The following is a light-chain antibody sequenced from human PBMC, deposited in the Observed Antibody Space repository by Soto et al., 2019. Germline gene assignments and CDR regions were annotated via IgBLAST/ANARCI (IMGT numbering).Light chain of an antibody. V-gene: IGLV1-40*01. CDR2: WNS. J-gene: IGLJ1*01. CDR1: SSNIGAGYD. CDR3: QSYDSSSYV. Sequence: SGLEQPPSGSGAPGPGVAFSCIGSSSNIGAGYDVHWYKQVPGSAPKRIIFWNSNRPLGVPARSSASKSGTSASLAIPGLQAEDEADYYCQSYDSSSYVFGSGTK.